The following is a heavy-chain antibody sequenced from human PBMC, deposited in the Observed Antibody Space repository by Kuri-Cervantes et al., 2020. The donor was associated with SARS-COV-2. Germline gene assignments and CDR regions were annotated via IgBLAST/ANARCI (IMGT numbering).Heavy chain of an antibody. J-gene: IGHJ4*02. CDR2: VNHRGST. V-gene: IGHV4-34*01. CDR3: ASSSWYKYYFDY. Sequence: SETLSLTCAFYGESFSGYYWNWIRQSPGKGLEWIGEVNHRGSTNYNPSLKSRVTISVDTSKNQFSLKLSSVTAADTAVYYCASSSWYKYYFDYWGQGTLVTVSS. D-gene: IGHD6-13*01. CDR1: GESFSGYY.